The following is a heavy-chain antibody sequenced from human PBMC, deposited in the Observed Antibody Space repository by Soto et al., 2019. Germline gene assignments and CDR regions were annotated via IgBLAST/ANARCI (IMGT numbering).Heavy chain of an antibody. CDR2: ISGSGGST. CDR3: AKAPVGPQSTYYYMDV. V-gene: IGHV3-23*01. Sequence: GGSLRLSCAASGFTFSSYAMSWVRQAPGKGLEWVSAISGSGGSTYYADSVKGRFTISRDNSKNTLYLQMNSLRAEDTAVYYCAKAPVGPQSTYYYMDVWGKGTTVTVSS. J-gene: IGHJ6*03. D-gene: IGHD1-26*01. CDR1: GFTFSSYA.